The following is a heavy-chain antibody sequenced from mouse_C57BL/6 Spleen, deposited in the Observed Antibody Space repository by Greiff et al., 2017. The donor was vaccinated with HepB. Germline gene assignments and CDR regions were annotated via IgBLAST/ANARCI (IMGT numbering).Heavy chain of an antibody. V-gene: IGHV1-76*01. CDR3: ARGGFYYGSRSYYFDY. CDR2: IYPGSGNT. D-gene: IGHD1-1*01. J-gene: IGHJ2*01. CDR1: GYTFTDYY. Sequence: VQLQQSGAELVRPGASVKLSCKASGYTFTDYYINWVKQRPGQGLEWIARIYPGSGNTYYNEKFKGKATLTAEKSSSTAYMQLSSLTSEDSAVYFCARGGFYYGSRSYYFDYWGQGTTLTVSS.